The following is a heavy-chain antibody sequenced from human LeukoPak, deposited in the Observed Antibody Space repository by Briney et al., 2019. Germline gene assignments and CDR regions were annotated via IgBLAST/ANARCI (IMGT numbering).Heavy chain of an antibody. Sequence: SETLSLTCTVSGGSISGYFWSWIRQPPGKGLEWIGYIHASGSTNQSPPLKSRVTISVDTSKNQFSLKLTSVTAADTAVYYCARVEVRFLENLHWFDPWGQGTLVTVSS. CDR3: ARVEVRFLENLHWFDP. J-gene: IGHJ5*02. CDR2: IHASGST. D-gene: IGHD3-3*01. V-gene: IGHV4-59*01. CDR1: GGSISGYF.